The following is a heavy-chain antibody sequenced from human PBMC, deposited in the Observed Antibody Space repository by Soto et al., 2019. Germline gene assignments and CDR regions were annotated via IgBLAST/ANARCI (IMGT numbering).Heavy chain of an antibody. CDR1: GYTFTAYY. J-gene: IGHJ4*02. CDR2: INPNSGGT. Sequence: ASVKVSCKASGYTFTAYYIHWVRQAPGQGLEWLGWINPNSGGTNYAHKFQGWVTMTRDTSISTAYMELNRLRSDDTAVYYCARAGAPPPFFEYWGQGTLVTVSS. V-gene: IGHV1-2*04. CDR3: ARAGAPPPFFEY.